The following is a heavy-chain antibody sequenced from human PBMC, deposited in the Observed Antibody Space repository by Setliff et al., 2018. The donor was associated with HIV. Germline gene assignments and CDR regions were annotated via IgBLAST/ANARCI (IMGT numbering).Heavy chain of an antibody. J-gene: IGHJ3*02. CDR1: GYTFTSYG. V-gene: IGHV1-18*01. CDR3: ARKMLDVPFDI. CDR2: ISAYKGKT. Sequence: ASVKVSCKASGYTFTSYGISWVRQAPGQGLEWMGWISAYKGKTNYAQKFQGRISMTTDTSTSTAYMELSSLRSEDTAVYYCARKMLDVPFDIWGQGTMVTVSS. D-gene: IGHD1-1*01.